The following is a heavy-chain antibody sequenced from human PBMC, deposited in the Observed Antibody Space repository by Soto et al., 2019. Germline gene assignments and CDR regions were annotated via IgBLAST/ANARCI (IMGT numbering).Heavy chain of an antibody. CDR1: GFTFSSYA. CDR3: AKDVIMGPYNWNDAGY. V-gene: IGHV3-23*01. J-gene: IGHJ4*02. CDR2: ISGSGGST. Sequence: HPGGSLRLSCAASGFTFSSYAMSWVRQAPGKGLEWVSAISGSGGSTYYADSVKGRFTISRDNSKNTLYLQMNSLRAEDTAVYYCAKDVIMGPYNWNDAGYWGQGTLVTVSS. D-gene: IGHD1-1*01.